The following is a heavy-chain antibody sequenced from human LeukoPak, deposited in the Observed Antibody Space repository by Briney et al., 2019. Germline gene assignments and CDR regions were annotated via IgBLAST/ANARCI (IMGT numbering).Heavy chain of an antibody. CDR1: GYTFINYY. J-gene: IGHJ4*02. D-gene: IGHD1-1*01. Sequence: ASVKVSCKASGYTFINYYIHWVRQAPGQGLEWMGIINPSGGSTSYAQKFRGRVTMTRGTSTSTVYMELSSLRSEDTAVYYCARAQLQLSLTQHYFDYWGQGTLVTVSS. CDR3: ARAQLQLSLTQHYFDY. CDR2: INPSGGST. V-gene: IGHV1-46*01.